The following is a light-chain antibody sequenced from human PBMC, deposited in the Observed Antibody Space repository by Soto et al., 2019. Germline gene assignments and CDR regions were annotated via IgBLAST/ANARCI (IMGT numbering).Light chain of an antibody. CDR3: SSYTSSSTLVV. J-gene: IGLJ2*01. CDR2: DVS. CDR1: SSDVGGYNY. V-gene: IGLV2-14*01. Sequence: QSALTQPPSVSGSPGQSVTISCTGSSSDVGGYNYVSWYQQHPGKAPKLLIYDVSNRPSGVSNRFSGSKSGNTASLTISGLQAEEEADYYCSSYTSSSTLVVFGGGTKLTVL.